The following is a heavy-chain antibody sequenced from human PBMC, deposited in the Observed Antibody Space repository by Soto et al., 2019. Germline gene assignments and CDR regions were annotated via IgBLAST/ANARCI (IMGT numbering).Heavy chain of an antibody. J-gene: IGHJ5*02. CDR1: GGSCSAYS. Sequence: QVQLQQWGAGLLKPSETLSLTCAVYGGSCSAYSWTWIRQPPGKGLAWIGEINHSGSTNYNPSLKSRVTLSVATSKNQFSLNLRAVTAADTAVYYCVIGHGVAVIESEEHCFDPWGQGTPVTVSS. CDR2: INHSGST. CDR3: VIGHGVAVIESEEHCFDP. V-gene: IGHV4-34*01. D-gene: IGHD6-19*01.